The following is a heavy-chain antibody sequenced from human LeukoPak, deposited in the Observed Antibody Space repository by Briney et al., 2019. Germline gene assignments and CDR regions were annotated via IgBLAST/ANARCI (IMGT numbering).Heavy chain of an antibody. Sequence: PSETLSLTCTVSGGSISSSSYYWGWIRQPPGKGLEWIGSIYYSGSTYYNPSLKSRVTISVDTSKNQFSLKLSSVTAADTAVYYCANLSKQLGVDYWGQGTLVTVSS. J-gene: IGHJ4*02. V-gene: IGHV4-39*01. CDR3: ANLSKQLGVDY. CDR1: GGSISSSSYY. CDR2: IYYSGST. D-gene: IGHD6-13*01.